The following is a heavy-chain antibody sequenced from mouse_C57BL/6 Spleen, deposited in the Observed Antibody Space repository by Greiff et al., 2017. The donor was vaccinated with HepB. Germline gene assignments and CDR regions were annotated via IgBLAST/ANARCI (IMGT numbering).Heavy chain of an antibody. CDR3: ARQGLYYGSLDY. J-gene: IGHJ2*01. CDR2: ISSGGSYT. CDR1: GFTFSSYG. V-gene: IGHV5-6*01. D-gene: IGHD1-1*01. Sequence: EVQLVESGGDLVKPGGSLKLSCAASGFTFSSYGMSWVRQTPDKRLEWVATISSGGSYTYYPDSVKGRFTISRDNAKNTLYLQMSSLKSEDTAMYYCARQGLYYGSLDYWGQGTTLTVSS.